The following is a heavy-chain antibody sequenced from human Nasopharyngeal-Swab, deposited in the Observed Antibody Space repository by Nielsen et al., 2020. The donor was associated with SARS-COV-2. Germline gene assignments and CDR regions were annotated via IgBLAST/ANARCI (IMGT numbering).Heavy chain of an antibody. D-gene: IGHD1-1*01. J-gene: IGHJ6*03. CDR3: ARGGSRAPSYYYYYMDV. CDR2: INHSGST. Sequence: SETLSLTCVVYGGSFSGYSWSWIRQLPGKGLEWIGEINHSGSTNYNPSLKSRVTISVDTSKNQFSLKLSSVTAADTAMYYCARGGSRAPSYYYYYMDVWGKGTTVTVSS. V-gene: IGHV4-34*01. CDR1: GGSFSGYS.